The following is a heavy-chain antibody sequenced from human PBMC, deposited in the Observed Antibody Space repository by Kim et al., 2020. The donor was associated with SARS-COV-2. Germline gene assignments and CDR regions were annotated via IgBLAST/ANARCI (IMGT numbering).Heavy chain of an antibody. D-gene: IGHD3-10*01. CDR2: ISGSGGST. Sequence: GGSLRLSCAASGFTFSSYAMSWVRQAPGKGLEWVSVISGSGGSTYYADSVKGRFTISRDNSKNTLYLQMNSLRAEDTAVYYCAKRGDGWRVYYVDYWGQGTLVTVSS. J-gene: IGHJ4*02. V-gene: IGHV3-23*01. CDR3: AKRGDGWRVYYVDY. CDR1: GFTFSSYA.